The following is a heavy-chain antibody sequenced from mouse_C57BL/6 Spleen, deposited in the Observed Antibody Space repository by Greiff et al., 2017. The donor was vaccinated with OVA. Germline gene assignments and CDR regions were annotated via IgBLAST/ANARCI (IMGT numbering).Heavy chain of an antibody. J-gene: IGHJ4*01. D-gene: IGHD3-2*02. CDR1: GYTFTSYW. CDR3: ARGSSGYEGYAMDY. CDR2: IDPSDSEP. V-gene: IGHV1-52*01. Sequence: VQLQQPGAELVRPGSSVKLSCKASGYTFTSYWMHWVKQRPIQGLEWIGNIDPSDSEPHYNQKFTDKATLTVDKSSSTAYMQLSSLTSEDSAVYYGARGSSGYEGYAMDYWGQGTSVTVAS.